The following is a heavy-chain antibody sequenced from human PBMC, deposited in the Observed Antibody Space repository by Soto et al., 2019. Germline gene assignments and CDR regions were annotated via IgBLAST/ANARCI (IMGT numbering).Heavy chain of an antibody. J-gene: IGHJ4*02. D-gene: IGHD3-10*01. CDR2: IYYSGST. CDR3: ARTSYGSGSYPHVFDY. Sequence: PSETLSLTCAVYGGSFSGYYWSWIRQPPGKGLEWIGYIYYSGSTNYNPSLKSRVTISVDTSKNQFSLKLSSVTAADTAVYYCARTSYGSGSYPHVFDYWGQGTLVTVSS. CDR1: GGSFSGYY. V-gene: IGHV4-59*01.